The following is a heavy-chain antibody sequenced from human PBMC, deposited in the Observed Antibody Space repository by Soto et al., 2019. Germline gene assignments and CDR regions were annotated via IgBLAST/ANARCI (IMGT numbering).Heavy chain of an antibody. Sequence: QVQLVQSGAEMKEPGSSVKVSCKTSGGTFSSSAISWLRQAPGQGLEWMGGIIPLFRTPDYAQKFQGRVTXAXDXXTSTAYMEPSSLRSEHTAVYYCARDNDRLQLGGNYYYILDVWGQGTTITVSS. CDR3: ARDNDRLQLGGNYYYILDV. D-gene: IGHD4-4*01. V-gene: IGHV1-69*05. CDR2: IIPLFRTP. J-gene: IGHJ6*02. CDR1: GGTFSSSA.